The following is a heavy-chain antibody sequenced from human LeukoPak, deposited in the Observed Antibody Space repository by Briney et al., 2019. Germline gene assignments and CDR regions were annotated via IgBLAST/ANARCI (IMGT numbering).Heavy chain of an antibody. Sequence: SGTLSLTCAVYGGSFSGYYWSWIRQPPGKGLEWIGEINHSGSTNYNPSLKSRVTISVDTSKNQFSLKLSSVTAADTAVYYCARVPGYCSGGSCLDYWGQGTLVTVSS. CDR3: ARVPGYCSGGSCLDY. CDR2: INHSGST. V-gene: IGHV4-34*01. CDR1: GGSFSGYY. D-gene: IGHD2-15*01. J-gene: IGHJ4*02.